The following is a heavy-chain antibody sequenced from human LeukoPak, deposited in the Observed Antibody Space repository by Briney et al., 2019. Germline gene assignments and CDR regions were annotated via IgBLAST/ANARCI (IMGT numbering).Heavy chain of an antibody. V-gene: IGHV4-4*02. J-gene: IGHJ3*02. Sequence: SGTLSLTCAVSGGSISSSNWWSWVRQPPGKGLEWIGEIYHSGSTNYNPSLKSRVTISVDKSKNQFSLRLSSVTAADTAVYYCARGAYCSGGSCYGDDAFDIWGQGTMVTVSS. CDR3: ARGAYCSGGSCYGDDAFDI. D-gene: IGHD2-15*01. CDR2: IYHSGST. CDR1: GGSISSSNW.